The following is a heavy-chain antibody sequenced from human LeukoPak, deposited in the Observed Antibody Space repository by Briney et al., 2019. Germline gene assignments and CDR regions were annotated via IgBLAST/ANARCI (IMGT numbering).Heavy chain of an antibody. D-gene: IGHD1-26*01. CDR2: TYYRSKWYN. CDR3: ATGGTGQGYSGSPRDDYYYGMDI. V-gene: IGHV6-1*01. J-gene: IGHJ6*02. Sequence: SQTLSLTCAISGDSVSSKSAAWNWIRQSPSRGLEWLGRTYYRSKWYNDYAVYVKSRITINPDTSKSQCSLQLNSVTPKDTAVYYCATGGTGQGYSGSPRDDYYYGMDIWGQGTTVTVSS. CDR1: GDSVSSKSAA.